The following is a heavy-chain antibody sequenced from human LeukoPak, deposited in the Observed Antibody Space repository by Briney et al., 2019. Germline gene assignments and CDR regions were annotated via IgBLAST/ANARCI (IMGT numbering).Heavy chain of an antibody. D-gene: IGHD3-22*01. CDR2: IIPIFGTA. V-gene: IGHV1-69*13. J-gene: IGHJ4*02. Sequence: SVKVSCKASGCTFSSYAISWVRQAPGQGLEWMGGIIPIFGTANYAQKFQGRVTITADESTSTAYMELSSLRSEDTAVYYCARAVLYYYDSSGYFDYWGQGTLVTVSS. CDR3: ARAVLYYYDSSGYFDY. CDR1: GCTFSSYA.